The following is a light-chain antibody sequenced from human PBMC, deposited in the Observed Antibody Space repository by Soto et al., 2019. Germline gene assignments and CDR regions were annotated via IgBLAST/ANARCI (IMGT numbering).Light chain of an antibody. CDR2: DAS. CDR3: HPYAVSPLT. J-gene: IGKJ4*01. V-gene: IGKV3-20*01. CDR1: QSVGRNY. Sequence: EIVLTQSPGTLSLSPGESATLSCRASQSVGRNYLAWFQHKPDQVPRLLLYDASNRATGVPDRFRGSGSGTDFTLSVPRLEPEDFAVYYCHPYAVSPLTFGGGTTVDIK.